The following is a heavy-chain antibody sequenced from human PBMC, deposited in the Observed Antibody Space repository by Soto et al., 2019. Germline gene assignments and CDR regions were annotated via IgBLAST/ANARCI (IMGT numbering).Heavy chain of an antibody. J-gene: IGHJ2*01. CDR2: IFDSGST. Sequence: QVQLQESGPGLVKPSETLSLTCTVSGGSISVGVHSWSWIRQPPGKGLEWIVYIFDSGSTYYNPSLKSRLTISVDTSKNQFSRRLSSVTDADTAGYYCAREIMPLTNDWYFDLWGRGNLVTVSS. CDR3: AREIMPLTNDWYFDL. CDR1: GGSISVGVHS. V-gene: IGHV4-30-4*01. D-gene: IGHD2-8*01.